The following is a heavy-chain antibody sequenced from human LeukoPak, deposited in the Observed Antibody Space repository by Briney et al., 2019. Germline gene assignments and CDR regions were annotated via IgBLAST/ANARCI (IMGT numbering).Heavy chain of an antibody. J-gene: IGHJ4*02. D-gene: IGHD4-17*01. V-gene: IGHV4-31*03. CDR2: IYYSGST. CDR1: GGSISSGGYY. Sequence: SETLSLTCTVSGGSISSGGYYWSWIRQHPGKGLEWIVYIYYSGSTYYNPSLKSRVTISVDTSKNQFSLKLSSVTAADTAVYYCARLTTVTTPIAEYYFDYWGQGTLVTVSS. CDR3: ARLTTVTTPIAEYYFDY.